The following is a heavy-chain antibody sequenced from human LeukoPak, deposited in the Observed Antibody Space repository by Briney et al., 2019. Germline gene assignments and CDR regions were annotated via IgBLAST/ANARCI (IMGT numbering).Heavy chain of an antibody. CDR1: GYSISSGYF. CDR3: ASPRGTYIDY. V-gene: IGHV4-38-2*01. CDR2: IFHSGNT. J-gene: IGHJ4*02. Sequence: SETLTLTCAVSGYSISSGYFWGWIRQSPRKGLEWIGSIFHSGNTYYNPSLKSRVTLSVDTSKNEFSLRLTSVTAEDTAMYYCASPRGTYIDYWGQGALVTVSS. D-gene: IGHD3-16*01.